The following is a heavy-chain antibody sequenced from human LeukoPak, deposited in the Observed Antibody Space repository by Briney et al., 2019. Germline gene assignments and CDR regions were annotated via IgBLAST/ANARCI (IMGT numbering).Heavy chain of an antibody. CDR1: GFTFSNYN. CDR2: IYYSGST. J-gene: IGHJ4*02. D-gene: IGHD3-10*01. Sequence: PGGSLRLSCAASGFTFSNYNMNWVRQPPGKGLEWIGSIYYSGSTYYNPSLKSRVTISVDTSKNQFSLKLSSVTAADTAVYYCARHPMSGSAFDYWGQGTLVTVSS. CDR3: ARHPMSGSAFDY. V-gene: IGHV4-39*01.